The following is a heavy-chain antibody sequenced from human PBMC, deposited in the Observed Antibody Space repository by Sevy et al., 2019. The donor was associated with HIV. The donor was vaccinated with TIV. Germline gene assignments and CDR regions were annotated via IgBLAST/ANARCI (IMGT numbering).Heavy chain of an antibody. D-gene: IGHD1-1*01. CDR1: GGSLSSYA. Sequence: ASVKVSCKASGGSLSSYAISWVRQAPGQGLEWMGGFIPILHTSKYTQKLQGRLTITADESTSTANMELSSLRSEDTAIYYRAIIGSQRWDRPDMDVWGQGTTVTVSS. CDR3: AIIGSQRWDRPDMDV. V-gene: IGHV1-69*13. J-gene: IGHJ6*02. CDR2: FIPILHTS.